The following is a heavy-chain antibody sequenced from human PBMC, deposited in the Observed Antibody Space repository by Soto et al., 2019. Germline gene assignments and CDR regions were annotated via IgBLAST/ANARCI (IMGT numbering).Heavy chain of an antibody. CDR1: GFTFSSYA. V-gene: IGHV3-23*01. Sequence: VQLLESGGGLVQPGGSLRLSCGASGFTFSSYAMSWVRQAPGKGLEWISAISGSGTNTYYADSVKGRFTISRDNSNKALYLQMKSLRVEDTAEYYCAKGVLLYFGELIPFDYWGQGALVTVSS. D-gene: IGHD3-10*01. CDR2: ISGSGTNT. CDR3: AKGVLLYFGELIPFDY. J-gene: IGHJ4*02.